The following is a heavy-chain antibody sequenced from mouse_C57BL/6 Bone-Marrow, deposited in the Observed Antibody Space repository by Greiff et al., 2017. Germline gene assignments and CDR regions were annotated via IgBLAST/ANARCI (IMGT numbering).Heavy chain of an antibody. Sequence: DVKLVESGPGLAKPSQTLSLTCSVTGYSITSDYWNWIRKFPGNKLEYMGYISYSGSTYYNPSLKSRISITRDTSKNQYYLQLNSVTTEDTATYYCAREGDGYYDSYWYFDVWGTGTTVTVSS. V-gene: IGHV3-8*01. CDR1: GYSITSDY. D-gene: IGHD2-3*01. J-gene: IGHJ1*03. CDR3: AREGDGYYDSYWYFDV. CDR2: ISYSGST.